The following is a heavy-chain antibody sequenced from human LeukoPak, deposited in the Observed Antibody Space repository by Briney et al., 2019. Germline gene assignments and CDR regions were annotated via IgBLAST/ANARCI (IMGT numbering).Heavy chain of an antibody. CDR3: ARDLGGIAGAAT. CDR2: INPNSGGT. J-gene: IGHJ4*02. V-gene: IGHV1-2*02. CDR1: GYTFTGYY. D-gene: IGHD6-13*01. Sequence: GASVKVSCKASGYTFTGYYIHWVRQAPGQGLEWVGWINPNSGGTNYAQKFQGRVIMTRDTSISTAYMELSRLRSDDTAVYYCARDLGGIAGAATWGQGTLVTVSS.